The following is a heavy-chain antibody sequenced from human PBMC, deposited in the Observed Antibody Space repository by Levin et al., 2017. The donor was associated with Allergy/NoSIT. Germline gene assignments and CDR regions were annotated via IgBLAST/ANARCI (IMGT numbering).Heavy chain of an antibody. CDR3: ARVPSSGSYWVGWFDP. D-gene: IGHD1-26*01. CDR2: IIPIFGTA. Sequence: SVKVSCKASGGTSSSYAISWVRQAPGQGLEWMGGIIPIFGTANYAQKFQGRVTITADESTSTAYMELSSLRSEDTAVYYCARVPSSGSYWVGWFDPWGQGTLVTVSS. CDR1: GGTSSSYA. J-gene: IGHJ5*02. V-gene: IGHV1-69*13.